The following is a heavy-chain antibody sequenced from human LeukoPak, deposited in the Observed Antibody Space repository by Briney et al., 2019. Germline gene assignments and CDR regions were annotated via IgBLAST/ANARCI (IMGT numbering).Heavy chain of an antibody. CDR2: INHSGST. V-gene: IGHV4-34*09. D-gene: IGHD3-22*01. Sequence: SETLSLTCAVYGGSFSGYYWSWIRQPPGKGLEWIGEINHSGSTNYNPSLKSRVTMSVDTSKNQFSLKLSSVTAADTAVYYCARENYSSGYYLIDCWGQGTLVTVSS. CDR3: ARENYSSGYYLIDC. CDR1: GGSFSGYY. J-gene: IGHJ4*02.